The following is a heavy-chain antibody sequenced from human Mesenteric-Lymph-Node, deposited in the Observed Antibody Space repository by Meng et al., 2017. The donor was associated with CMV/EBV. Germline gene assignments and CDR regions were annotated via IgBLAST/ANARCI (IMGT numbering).Heavy chain of an antibody. CDR1: GFTFSDYW. CDR2: IKPDGSDK. Sequence: GESLKISCAASGFTFSDYWMTWVRQAPGKGLDWVASIKPDGSDKKYVDSLKGRFTISRDNSKNTLYLQMNSLRAEDTAVYYCAKGMEPYYYYGMDVWGQGTTVTVSS. J-gene: IGHJ6*02. D-gene: IGHD1-1*01. CDR3: AKGMEPYYYYGMDV. V-gene: IGHV3-7*01.